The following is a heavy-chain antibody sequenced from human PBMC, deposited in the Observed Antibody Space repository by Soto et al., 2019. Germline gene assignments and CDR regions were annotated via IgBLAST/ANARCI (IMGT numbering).Heavy chain of an antibody. D-gene: IGHD3-3*01. V-gene: IGHV3-23*01. CDR2: ISGSDGKT. CDR1: GFNFRGYW. CDR3: ARWSYLDY. J-gene: IGHJ4*02. Sequence: LRLSCVVSGFNFRGYWMSWVRQAPGKGLEWVSTISGSDGKTFYADSVKGRFSISRDTSQSTLYLQMNSLRADDTAMYYCARWSYLDYWGQGTRVTVSS.